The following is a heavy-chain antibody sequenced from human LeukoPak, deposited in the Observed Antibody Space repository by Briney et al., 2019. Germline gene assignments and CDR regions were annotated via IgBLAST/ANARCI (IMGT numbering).Heavy chain of an antibody. D-gene: IGHD3-16*02. CDR3: ARLAPNQAFGGVIVIRPYYYYYMDV. CDR1: RYTFTGYY. CDR2: SNPSSGGT. V-gene: IGHV1-2*02. J-gene: IGHJ6*03. Sequence: ASVKVSCKASRYTFTGYYMNWVRQAPGLGLEWMGWSNPSSGGTNYAQKFQGRVTMTRDTSISTAYMELSRLRSDDTAVYYCARLAPNQAFGGVIVIRPYYYYYMDVWGKGTTVTVSS.